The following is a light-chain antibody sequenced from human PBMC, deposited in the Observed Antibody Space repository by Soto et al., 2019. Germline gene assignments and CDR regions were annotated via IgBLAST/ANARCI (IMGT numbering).Light chain of an antibody. Sequence: QSVLTQPASVSGSLGQSITISCTGTSGDVGTYDYVSWYQQHPGKAPKLMIFDVSSRPTGISTRLSGSKSGSTASPTISGLQDEDEADYYCNSYVNNTVAFGGGTELTVL. CDR1: SGDVGTYDY. V-gene: IGLV2-14*03. CDR3: NSYVNNTVA. J-gene: IGLJ2*01. CDR2: DVS.